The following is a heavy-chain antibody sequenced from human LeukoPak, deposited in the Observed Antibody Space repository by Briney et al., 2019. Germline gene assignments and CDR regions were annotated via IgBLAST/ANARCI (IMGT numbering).Heavy chain of an antibody. CDR3: ARPRSSYYYGSGSYYNY. CDR1: GFTFRNYG. V-gene: IGHV3-23*01. CDR2: ISGDAADI. Sequence: PGGTLRLSCAASGFTFRNYGMSWVRQAPGKGLEWVSAISGDAADIFYADSAKGRFTISRDNSKNTLYLQMNSLRAEDTAVYYCARPRSSYYYGSGSYYNYWGQGTLVTVSS. J-gene: IGHJ4*02. D-gene: IGHD3-10*01.